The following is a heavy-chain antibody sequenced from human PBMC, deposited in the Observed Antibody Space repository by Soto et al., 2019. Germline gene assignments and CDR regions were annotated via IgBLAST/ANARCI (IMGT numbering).Heavy chain of an antibody. Sequence: GGSLRLSCAASGFTFSSYGLDWVRQASGKGLEWVAAIIASRTYIYHVDSVMGRFTISRDNAKSSLYLQMNRLEAADTAVYYCARDRQPRQYSQDSGGQYFFEHWGQGA. CDR3: ARDRQPRQYSQDSGGQYFFEH. D-gene: IGHD2-15*01. CDR1: GFTFSSYG. V-gene: IGHV3-21*01. J-gene: IGHJ4*02. CDR2: IIASRTYI.